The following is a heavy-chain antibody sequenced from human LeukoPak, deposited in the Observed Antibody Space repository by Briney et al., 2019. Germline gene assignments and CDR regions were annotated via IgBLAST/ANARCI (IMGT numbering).Heavy chain of an antibody. D-gene: IGHD3-22*01. V-gene: IGHV1-69*13. CDR3: ASLGDYYDSSGYYLD. J-gene: IGHJ4*02. Sequence: SVKVSCKASGGTFSSYAISWVRQAPGQGLEWMGGVIPIFGTANYAQKFQGRVTITADESTSTAYMELSSLRSEVTAVYYCASLGDYYDSSGYYLDWGQGTLVTVSS. CDR2: VIPIFGTA. CDR1: GGTFSSYA.